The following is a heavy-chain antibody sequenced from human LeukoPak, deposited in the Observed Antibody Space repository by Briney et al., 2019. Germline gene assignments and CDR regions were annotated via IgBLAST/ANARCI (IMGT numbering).Heavy chain of an antibody. CDR1: GFTFRSYA. D-gene: IGHD3-10*02. Sequence: GGSLRLSCAASGFTFRSYAMHWVRQAPGKGLEYVSAISSNGGSTYYANSVKGRFTISRDNSKNTLYLQMGSLRAEDTAVYYCAELGITMIGGVWGKGTTVTISS. CDR2: ISSNGGST. J-gene: IGHJ6*04. CDR3: AELGITMIGGV. V-gene: IGHV3-64*01.